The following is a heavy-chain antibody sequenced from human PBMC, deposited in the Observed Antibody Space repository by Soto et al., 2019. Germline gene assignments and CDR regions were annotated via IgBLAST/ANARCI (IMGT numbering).Heavy chain of an antibody. CDR2: INPDSGGT. CDR1: GYTFTDYY. J-gene: IGHJ6*02. CDR3: ARKMAIRGSYYYYYDMDV. Sequence: ASVKVSCKASGYTFTDYYMHWVRQAPGQGLEWMGWINPDSGGTNYAQKFQGRVTMTRDTSISTAYMELSRLRSDDTAVYYCARKMAIRGSYYYYYDMDVWGQGTTVTVSS. V-gene: IGHV1-2*02. D-gene: IGHD3-16*01.